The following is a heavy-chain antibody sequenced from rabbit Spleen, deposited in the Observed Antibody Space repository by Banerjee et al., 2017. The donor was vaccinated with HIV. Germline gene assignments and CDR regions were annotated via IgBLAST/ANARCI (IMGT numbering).Heavy chain of an antibody. V-gene: IGHV1S40*01. CDR2: IYTGGSGGV. J-gene: IGHJ4*01. CDR3: ARDLTDVIGWNFGW. Sequence: QSLEESGGDLVKPGASLTLTCTASGVSFSSSSYMCWVRQAPGKGLEWIACIYTGGSGGVYYASWTKGRFTISKTSSTTVTLQMTSLTAADTATYFCARDLTDVIGWNFGWWGPGTLVTVS. CDR1: GVSFSSSSY. D-gene: IGHD1-1*01.